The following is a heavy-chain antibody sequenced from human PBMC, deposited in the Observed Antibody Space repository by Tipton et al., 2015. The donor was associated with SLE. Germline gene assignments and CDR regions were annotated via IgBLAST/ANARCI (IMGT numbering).Heavy chain of an antibody. J-gene: IGHJ4*02. V-gene: IGHV4-59*01. CDR2: IYYSGST. CDR1: GGSISSYY. Sequence: TLFLTCTVSGGSISSYYWSWIRQPPGKGLEWIGYIYYSGSTNYNPSLKSRVTISVDTSKNQFSLKLSSVTAADTAVYYCARVGSYFDYWGQGTLVTVSS. CDR3: ARVGSYFDY.